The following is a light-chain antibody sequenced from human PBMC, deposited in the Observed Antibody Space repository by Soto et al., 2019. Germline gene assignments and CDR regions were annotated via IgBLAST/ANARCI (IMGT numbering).Light chain of an antibody. Sequence: EIVLTQSPAPLALSPGQRATLSCSASPIVTNYFAWYQQKPGQAPRLLIYGAFNRATGIPARFSGSGSGTDFTLTISSLEPEDCAVYYCQQHNIWPPVTFGQETRLEIK. J-gene: IGKJ5*01. CDR2: GAF. V-gene: IGKV3-11*01. CDR1: PIVTNY. CDR3: QQHNIWPPVT.